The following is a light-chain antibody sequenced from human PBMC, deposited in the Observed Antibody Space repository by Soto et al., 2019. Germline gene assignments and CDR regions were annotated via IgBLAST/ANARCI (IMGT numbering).Light chain of an antibody. Sequence: AIPMTQSPSSLSASVGDRVTITCRASQGIKNDVAWYQHKPGKAPKLLIYAASSLQSGVPSRFSGSGSGTDFTLTISSLQPEDFATYYCLQDYNYPYTFGQGTKLEIK. CDR2: AAS. V-gene: IGKV1-6*01. CDR1: QGIKND. CDR3: LQDYNYPYT. J-gene: IGKJ2*01.